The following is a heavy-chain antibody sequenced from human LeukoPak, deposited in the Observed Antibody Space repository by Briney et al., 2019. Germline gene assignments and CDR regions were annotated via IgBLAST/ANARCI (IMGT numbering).Heavy chain of an antibody. CDR3: ARSTGATGPVDY. CDR2: IYPGDSDT. CDR1: GYSFSSYW. D-gene: IGHD2-8*02. J-gene: IGHJ4*02. V-gene: IGHV5-51*01. Sequence: GESLKISCKGLGYSFSSYWNAWVRQRPGKGLEWMGIIYPGDSDTRYSPSLQGQVTISADKSISTAYLQWSSLKASDTAMYYCARSTGATGPVDYWGQGTLVTVSS.